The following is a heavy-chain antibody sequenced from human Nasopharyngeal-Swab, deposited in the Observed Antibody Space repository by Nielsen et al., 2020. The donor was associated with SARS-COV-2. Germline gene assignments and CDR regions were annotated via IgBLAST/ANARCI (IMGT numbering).Heavy chain of an antibody. Sequence: ASVKVSCKASGYSFTSYYMHWVRQAPGQGLEWMGIINPTGGSTTYAQKFQGRVTMTRDTSTSTVYMELSSLRSEDTAVYYCAKTVAVAGVFDYWGQGTLDTVSS. D-gene: IGHD6-19*01. J-gene: IGHJ4*02. CDR1: GYSFTSYY. CDR3: AKTVAVAGVFDY. V-gene: IGHV1-46*01. CDR2: INPTGGST.